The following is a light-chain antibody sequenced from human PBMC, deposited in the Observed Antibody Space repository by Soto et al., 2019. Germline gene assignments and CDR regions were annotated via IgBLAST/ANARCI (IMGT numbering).Light chain of an antibody. CDR2: EVS. V-gene: IGLV2-14*01. J-gene: IGLJ1*01. CDR1: SSDVGNYIY. Sequence: QSVLTQPASVSGSPGQSITISCTGTSSDVGNYIYVFWSQQHPGKAPKLIISEVSNRPSGVSSRFSGSKSGNTASLTISGLQAEDEAHYYCTSYTTSSTYVFGTGTKVTVL. CDR3: TSYTTSSTYV.